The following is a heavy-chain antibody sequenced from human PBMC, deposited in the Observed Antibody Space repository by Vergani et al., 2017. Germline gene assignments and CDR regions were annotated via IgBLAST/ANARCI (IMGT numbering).Heavy chain of an antibody. V-gene: IGHV3-23*01. D-gene: IGHD6-19*01. J-gene: IGHJ6*02. CDR1: GFTFSSYA. CDR2: ISGSGGST. CDR3: AKDGTGQWLVLYYYGMDV. Sequence: EVQLLESGGGLVQPGGSLRLSCAASGFTFSSYAMSWVRQAPGKGLEWVSAISGSGGSTYYADSVKGRFTISRDNSKNTLYLQMNSLRAEDTAVYYCAKDGTGQWLVLYYYGMDVWGQGTTVTVSS.